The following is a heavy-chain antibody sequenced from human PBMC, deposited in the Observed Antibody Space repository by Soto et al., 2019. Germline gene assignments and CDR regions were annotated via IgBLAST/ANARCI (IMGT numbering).Heavy chain of an antibody. J-gene: IGHJ6*01. CDR2: ISYEGLIK. CDR3: SRGGVIAVGPGATYIYYGL. Sequence: PGGSLRLSCAASGFTFSNYAMHWVRQAPGKGLKWVAFISYEGLIKYYADSVKGRFTISRDNSKNTLYLQMNSLRAEDTALYYCSRGGVIAVGPGATYIYYGL. V-gene: IGHV3-30-3*01. D-gene: IGHD3-3*01. CDR1: GFTFSNYA.